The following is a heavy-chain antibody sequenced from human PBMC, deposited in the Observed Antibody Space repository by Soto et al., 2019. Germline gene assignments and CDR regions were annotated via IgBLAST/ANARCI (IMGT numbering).Heavy chain of an antibody. CDR2: ISNTGTTT. J-gene: IGHJ4*02. CDR1: GFSITKHA. D-gene: IGHD5-18*01. V-gene: IGHV3-23*01. CDR3: ANRGGYSYGFLDL. Sequence: VQLLESGGGLMQPGGSLRLSCSTSGFSITKHAMNWVRQAPGKGLEWVSTISNTGTTTYYAASVKGRFTVSRDNSNNRVFLQMKSLRAEDTAVYYCANRGGYSYGFLDLWVQGTLVIVSS.